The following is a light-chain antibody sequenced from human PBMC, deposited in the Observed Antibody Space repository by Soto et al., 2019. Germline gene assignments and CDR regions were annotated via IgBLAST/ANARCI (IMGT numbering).Light chain of an antibody. CDR1: QSVSGY. CDR3: QQRSNWLMYS. Sequence: EIVLTQSQATLSLSQGARATLSCSASQSVSGYLAWYQQKPGQAPRLLIYDASNRATGIPDRFSGIGSGTDFTLTISSLEPEDFAVYYCQQRSNWLMYSFGQGNKLEI. CDR2: DAS. V-gene: IGKV3-11*01. J-gene: IGKJ2*03.